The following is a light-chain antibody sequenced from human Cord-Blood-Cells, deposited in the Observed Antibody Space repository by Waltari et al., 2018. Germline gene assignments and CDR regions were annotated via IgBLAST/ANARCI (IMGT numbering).Light chain of an antibody. Sequence: QSVLTQPPSVSGAPGQRVTISCPGSSPHLGALSNVHWYQQLPGTAPKLLIYGNSNRPSGVPDRFSGSKSGTSASLAITGLQAEDEADYYCQSYDSSLSGSVVFGGGTKLTVL. CDR3: QSYDSSLSGSVV. J-gene: IGLJ2*01. CDR2: GNS. V-gene: IGLV1-40*01. CDR1: SPHLGALSN.